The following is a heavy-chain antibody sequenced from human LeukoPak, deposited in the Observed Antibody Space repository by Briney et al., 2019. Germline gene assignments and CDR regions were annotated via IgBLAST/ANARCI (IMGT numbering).Heavy chain of an antibody. CDR1: GVPISSSNSY. CDR2: IYYTGNT. J-gene: IGHJ4*02. V-gene: IGHV4-39*01. CDR3: ARQTGSGLFTLP. Sequence: SSETLSLTCTVSGVPISSSNSYWGWIRQPPGKGLEWIGSIYYTGNTYYNASLKSRVTISIDTSKNQISLRLTSVTATDTAMYYCARQTGSGLFTLPGGQGTLVTVSS. D-gene: IGHD3/OR15-3a*01.